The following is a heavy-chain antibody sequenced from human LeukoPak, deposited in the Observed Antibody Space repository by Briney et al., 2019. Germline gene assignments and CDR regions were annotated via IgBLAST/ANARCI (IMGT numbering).Heavy chain of an antibody. J-gene: IGHJ6*03. D-gene: IGHD2-2*01. CDR3: ARAPDIVVVPAAASTYYYYYMDV. CDR1: GFTFSSYW. V-gene: IGHV3-7*01. CDR2: IKQDGSEK. Sequence: GGSLRLSCAASGFTFSSYWMSWVRQAPGKGLEWVANIKQDGSEKYYVDSVKGRFTFSRDNAKNSLYLQMNSLRAEDTAVYYCARAPDIVVVPAAASTYYYYYMDVWGKGTTVTVSS.